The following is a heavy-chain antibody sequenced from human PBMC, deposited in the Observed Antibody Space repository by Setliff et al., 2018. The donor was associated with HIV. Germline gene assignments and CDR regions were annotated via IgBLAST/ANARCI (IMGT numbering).Heavy chain of an antibody. V-gene: IGHV3-7*01. J-gene: IGHJ4*02. CDR2: INQDGSEK. CDR1: GFTFSSHW. Sequence: LRLSCAASGFTFSSHWMVWVRQAPGKGLEWVANINQDGSEKNYVGSVKGRFTISRDNAKNSLFLQRNSLRAEDTAVYYCARGQTSVTLQFDHWGQGTLVTVSS. D-gene: IGHD4-17*01. CDR3: ARGQTSVTLQFDH.